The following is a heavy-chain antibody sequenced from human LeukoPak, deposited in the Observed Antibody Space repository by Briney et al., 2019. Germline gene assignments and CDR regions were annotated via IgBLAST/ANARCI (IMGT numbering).Heavy chain of an antibody. Sequence: GRSLTLSCAASGFTLSSYAMSCVRQAPGKGLEWVSAISGSGGSTYYADSVKGRFTISRDNSKNTLYLQMNSLRAEDTAVYYCAKSAAAGEYMDVWGKGTTVTVSS. CDR3: AKSAAAGEYMDV. J-gene: IGHJ6*03. CDR2: ISGSGGST. V-gene: IGHV3-23*01. CDR1: GFTLSSYA. D-gene: IGHD6-13*01.